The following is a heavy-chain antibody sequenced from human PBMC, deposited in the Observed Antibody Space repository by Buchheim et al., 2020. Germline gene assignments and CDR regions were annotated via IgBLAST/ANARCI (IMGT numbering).Heavy chain of an antibody. D-gene: IGHD1-1*01. CDR2: IYYSGSP. Sequence: QVQLQESGPGLVKPSETLSLTCTVSGGSISSYYWSWIRQPPGKGLEWIGYIYYSGSPNYNPSLKSRVTISVDTSKNQFSLKLSSVTAADTAVYYCARDPIAGYFDYWGQGTL. V-gene: IGHV4-59*01. J-gene: IGHJ4*02. CDR3: ARDPIAGYFDY. CDR1: GGSISSYY.